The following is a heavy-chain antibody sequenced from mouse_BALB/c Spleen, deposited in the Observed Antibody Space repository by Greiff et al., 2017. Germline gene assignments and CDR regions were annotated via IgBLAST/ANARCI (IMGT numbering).Heavy chain of an antibody. D-gene: IGHD1-1*01. CDR2: ISYSGST. CDR1: GYSITSDYA. V-gene: IGHV3-2*02. CDR3: ARPERGDYEAMDY. J-gene: IGHJ4*01. Sequence: ESGPGLVKPSQSLSLTCTVTGYSITSDYAWNWIRQFPGNKLEWMGYISYSGSTSYNPSLKSRISITRDTSKNQFFLQLNSVTTEDTATYYCARPERGDYEAMDYWGQGTSVTVSS.